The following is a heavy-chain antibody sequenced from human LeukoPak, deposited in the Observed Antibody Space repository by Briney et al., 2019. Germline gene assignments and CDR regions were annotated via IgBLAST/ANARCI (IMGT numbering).Heavy chain of an antibody. V-gene: IGHV3-33*01. J-gene: IGHJ4*02. CDR2: IWYDGSNK. Sequence: PGTSLRLFCAASGFSFRQYGMHWVRQAPDKGLERVAVIWYDGSNKNYADPVKGRFTISRDNSKNTLYLQMNSRRAEDTAVYYCARDDPKSGYDCGDYWGQGTLVTVSS. CDR3: ARDDPKSGYDCGDY. CDR1: GFSFRQYG. D-gene: IGHD5-12*01.